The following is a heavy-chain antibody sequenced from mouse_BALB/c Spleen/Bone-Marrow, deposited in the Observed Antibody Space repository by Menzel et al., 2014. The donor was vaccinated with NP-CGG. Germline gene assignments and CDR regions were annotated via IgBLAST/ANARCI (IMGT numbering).Heavy chain of an antibody. CDR3: ARVGRGGRFRRLFAY. CDR1: GLTFSSYG. CDR2: ISSGGNYT. J-gene: IGHJ3*01. Sequence: VQLQQSGGDLVKPGVSLKLSCAASGLTFSSYGMSWVRQTPDKRLEWVATISSGGNYTYYPDSVKGRFTISRDNAKNTLYRQMSSLKSEDTTMYYCARVGRGGRFRRLFAYWGQGTLVTVSA. V-gene: IGHV5-6*01.